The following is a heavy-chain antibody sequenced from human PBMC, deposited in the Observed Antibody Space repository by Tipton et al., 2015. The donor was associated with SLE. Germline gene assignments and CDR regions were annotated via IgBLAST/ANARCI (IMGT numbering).Heavy chain of an antibody. V-gene: IGHV4-59*12. CDR2: IYYTGRT. CDR1: GGSISDFY. CDR3: ARFLSSGSYYFFDY. Sequence: TLSLTCTVTGGSISDFYWNWIRQSPGKGLEWIGYIYYTGRTDYNPSLDRRVTISVDTSKNQFSLKLSSVTAADTAVYYCARFLSSGSYYFFDYWGQGTLVTVSS. J-gene: IGHJ4*02. D-gene: IGHD3-10*01.